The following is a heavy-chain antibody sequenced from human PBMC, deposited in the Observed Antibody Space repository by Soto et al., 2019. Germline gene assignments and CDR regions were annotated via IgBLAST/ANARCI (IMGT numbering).Heavy chain of an antibody. CDR1: GFTVSSNY. CDR3: ARDPISSSSYYYYGMDV. V-gene: IGHV3-53*01. Sequence: GSLRLSCAASGFTVSSNYMSWVRQAPGKGLEWVSVIYSGGSTYYADSVKGRFTISRDNSKNTLYLQMNSLRAEDTAVYYCARDPISSSSYYYYGMDVWGQGTTVTVSS. J-gene: IGHJ6*02. D-gene: IGHD6-6*01. CDR2: IYSGGST.